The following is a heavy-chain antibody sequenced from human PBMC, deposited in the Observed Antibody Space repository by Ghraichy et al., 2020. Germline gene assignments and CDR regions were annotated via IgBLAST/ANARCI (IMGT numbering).Heavy chain of an antibody. Sequence: LSLTCAASGFTFSSYSMNWVRQAPGKGLEWVSSISSSSSYIYYADSVKGRFTISRDNAKNSLYLQMNSLRAEDTAVYYCARGSYGADYWGQGTLVTVSS. J-gene: IGHJ4*02. CDR3: ARGSYGADY. V-gene: IGHV3-21*01. CDR1: GFTFSSYS. D-gene: IGHD4-17*01. CDR2: ISSSSSYI.